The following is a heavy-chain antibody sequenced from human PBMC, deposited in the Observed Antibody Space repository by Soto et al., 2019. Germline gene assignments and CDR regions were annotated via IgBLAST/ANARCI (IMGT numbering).Heavy chain of an antibody. V-gene: IGHV1-18*01. J-gene: IGHJ3*02. CDR2: ITIYNGNA. D-gene: IGHD2-21*02. CDR3: ASSGVVVTRNDAFDI. Sequence: ASVKVSCKASGYTFIHYGVNWVRQAPGQGLEWMGSITIYNGNANYAKKFQDRLTLTTDTSTNTAYMELRNLRSDDTAVYYCASSGVVVTRNDAFDIWGQGTMVTVSS. CDR1: GYTFIHYG.